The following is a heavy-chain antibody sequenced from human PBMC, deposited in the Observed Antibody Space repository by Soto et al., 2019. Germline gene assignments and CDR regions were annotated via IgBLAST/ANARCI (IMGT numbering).Heavy chain of an antibody. D-gene: IGHD3-22*01. J-gene: IGHJ3*02. Sequence: SETLSLTCTVSGASISSSYWSWIRQSPGKGLEWIGYVYYSGSTNYNPSLKSRVTISVDTSKNQFSLKLSSVTAADTAVYYCARGYYDSSGQSNTSDIWGQGTMVTVSS. CDR1: GASISSSY. CDR3: ARGYYDSSGQSNTSDI. V-gene: IGHV4-59*01. CDR2: VYYSGST.